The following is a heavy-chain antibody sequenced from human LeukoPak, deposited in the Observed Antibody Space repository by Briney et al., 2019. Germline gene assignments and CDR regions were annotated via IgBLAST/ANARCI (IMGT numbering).Heavy chain of an antibody. J-gene: IGHJ5*02. CDR2: MNPNSGNT. CDR3: ARGEYYDILTGYDNWFDP. CDR1: GYTFISSD. V-gene: IGHV1-8*01. Sequence: ASVKVSCKASGYTFISSDIHWVRQATGQGLEWMGWMNPNSGNTGYAQKFQGRVTMTRNTSISTAYMELSSLRSEDTAVYYCARGEYYDILTGYDNWFDPWGQGTLVTVSS. D-gene: IGHD3-9*01.